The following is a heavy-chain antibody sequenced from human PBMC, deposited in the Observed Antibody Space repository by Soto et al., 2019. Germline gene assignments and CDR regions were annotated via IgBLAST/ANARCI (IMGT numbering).Heavy chain of an antibody. J-gene: IGHJ4*02. CDR3: AKEDQYFFDY. V-gene: IGHV3-9*01. CDR1: GFSFDDYT. CDR2: ISWNGGII. Sequence: EVQLVESGGDLVQPGRSLRLSCAASGFSFDDYTMHWVRQSPGKGLEWVSAISWNGGIIDYADSVKGRFTISRDNAKNSLNLQMNSLGPEDTALYYCAKEDQYFFDYWGQGTLVTVSS.